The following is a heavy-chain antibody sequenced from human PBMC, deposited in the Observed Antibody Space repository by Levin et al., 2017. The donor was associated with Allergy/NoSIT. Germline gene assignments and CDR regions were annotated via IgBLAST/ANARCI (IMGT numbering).Heavy chain of an antibody. CDR3: ARDMYMTGWSYYYAMDV. J-gene: IGHJ6*02. V-gene: IGHV3-48*02. CDR1: GFTFSSYS. Sequence: HPGGSLRLSCVASGFTFSSYSMNWVRQAPGKGLEWLSYIDSATTAIYYADSVKGRFTISRDNAQNSLYLQMNSLRDEDTAVYYCARDMYMTGWSYYYAMDVWGQGTSVTVSS. CDR2: IDSATTAI. D-gene: IGHD1-14*01.